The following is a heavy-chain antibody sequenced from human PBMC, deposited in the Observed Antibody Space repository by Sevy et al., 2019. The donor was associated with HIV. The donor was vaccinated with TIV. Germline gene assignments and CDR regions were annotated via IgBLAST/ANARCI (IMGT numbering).Heavy chain of an antibody. V-gene: IGHV3-21*05. J-gene: IGHJ4*02. D-gene: IGHD5-18*01. CDR1: GFTFSQYG. CDR2: ISTSSSYT. Sequence: GGSLRLSCAATGFTFSQYGMEWVRQAPGKGLEWVSYISTSSSYTSYPDSVKGQFTISRDNAKNSLYLQMNSLRVEDTAVYYCARVRYNYGQKYFDYWGQGTLVTVSS. CDR3: ARVRYNYGQKYFDY.